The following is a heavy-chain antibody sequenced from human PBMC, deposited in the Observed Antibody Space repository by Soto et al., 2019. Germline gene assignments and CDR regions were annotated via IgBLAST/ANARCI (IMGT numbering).Heavy chain of an antibody. D-gene: IGHD5-18*01. CDR2: VFPGDSDT. CDR3: ARHDRSGYTSGDHPFDI. Sequence: GESLKNSCKGSGYSFSTYWIGWVRRMPGKGLEWMGIVFPGDSDTIYSPSFQGQVTISADRSINTAYLQWSSLKASDTAMYYCARHDRSGYTSGDHPFDIWGQGTMVTVSS. CDR1: GYSFSTYW. V-gene: IGHV5-51*01. J-gene: IGHJ3*02.